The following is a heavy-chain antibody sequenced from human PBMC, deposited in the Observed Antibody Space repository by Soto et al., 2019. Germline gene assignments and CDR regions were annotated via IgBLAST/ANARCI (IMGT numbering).Heavy chain of an antibody. CDR2: LSSAGGTK. V-gene: IGHV3-30-3*01. D-gene: IGHD5-12*01. J-gene: IGHJ4*02. CDR3: ARIAENSGYHYFHY. CDR1: GFTFISYA. Sequence: XGSLLRSCAASGFTFISYAMHWIRQAPGTRREWEPILSSAGGTKGYADSVQGRCPISRDNAKNTLYLQMNSLRGQDTAVYYCARIAENSGYHYFHYWGQGALVTVSS.